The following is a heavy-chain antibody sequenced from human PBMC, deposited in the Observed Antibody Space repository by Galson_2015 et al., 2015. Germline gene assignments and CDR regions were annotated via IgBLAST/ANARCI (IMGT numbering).Heavy chain of an antibody. CDR3: AREKAGGRAAFDI. CDR2: IYYTGST. D-gene: IGHD3-16*01. CDR1: GGSITVYD. J-gene: IGHJ3*02. Sequence: SETLSLTCTVSGGSITVYDWSWIRQPPGGGLEWIGYIYYTGSTNYNPSLKSRVTISVDTSKIQFSLKLTSVTAADTAVYYCAREKAGGRAAFDIWGQGTMVTVSP. V-gene: IGHV4-59*01.